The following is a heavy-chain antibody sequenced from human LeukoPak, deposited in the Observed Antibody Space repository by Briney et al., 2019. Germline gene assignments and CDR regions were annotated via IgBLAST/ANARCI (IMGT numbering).Heavy chain of an antibody. Sequence: PSETLSLTCAVYGGSFSGYYWSWIRQPPGKGLEWIGEINHSGSTNYNPSLKSRVTIFGDTSKNQFFLKLSSVTAADTAVYYCARARYVNSFYAFDIWGQGTLVTVSS. V-gene: IGHV4-34*01. D-gene: IGHD3-9*01. J-gene: IGHJ3*02. CDR3: ARARYVNSFYAFDI. CDR1: GGSFSGYY. CDR2: INHSGST.